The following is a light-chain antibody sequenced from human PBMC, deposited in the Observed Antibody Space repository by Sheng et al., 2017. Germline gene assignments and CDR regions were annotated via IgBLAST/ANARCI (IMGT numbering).Light chain of an antibody. V-gene: IGKV1-39*01. CDR3: QQSSTTPNT. Sequence: DIQMTQSPSSLSASVGDRVTITCRASQNINIFLNWYQQKPGKPLSSLSILHPVCKVGSHPGSXAVDLGQISLSTISGLQPEDFATYYCQQSSTTPNTFGQGTKLDIK. J-gene: IGKJ2*01. CDR2: LHP. CDR1: QNINIF.